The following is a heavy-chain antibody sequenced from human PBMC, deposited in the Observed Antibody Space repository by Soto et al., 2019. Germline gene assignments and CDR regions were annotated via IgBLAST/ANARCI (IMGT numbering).Heavy chain of an antibody. CDR2: IYPSGTI. CDR1: GGSITSSGYS. V-gene: IGHV4-30-2*01. J-gene: IGHJ4*02. CDR3: ATYSAYAKYYFDY. D-gene: IGHD2-21*01. Sequence: HLQLQESGSGLVKSSQTLSLTCAVSGGSITSSGYSWSWIRQPPGKGLEWIGYIYPSGTIFYNPSLNSRVTISVDTSNNRFSLRLSSVTAADTAVYYCATYSAYAKYYFDYWGRGTLVTVSS.